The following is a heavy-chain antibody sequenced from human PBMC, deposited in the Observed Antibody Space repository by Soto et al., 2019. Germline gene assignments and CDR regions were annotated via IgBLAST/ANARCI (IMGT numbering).Heavy chain of an antibody. CDR3: ARVETYGDSPTFIFDY. J-gene: IGHJ4*02. D-gene: IGHD4-17*01. V-gene: IGHV1-69*01. CDR2: IIPIFGTA. CDR1: GGNFSSYA. Sequence: QVQLVQSGAEVKKPGSSVKVSCKASGGNFSSYAISWERQAPGQGLERMGGIIPIFGTANYAQKFQGRVTITADESTSTAYMELSSLRSEDTAVYYSARVETYGDSPTFIFDYWGQGTLVTVSS.